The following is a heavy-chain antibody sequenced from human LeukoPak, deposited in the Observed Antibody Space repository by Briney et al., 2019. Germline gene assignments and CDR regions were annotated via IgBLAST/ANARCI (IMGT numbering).Heavy chain of an antibody. J-gene: IGHJ5*02. CDR2: ISAYNGNT. V-gene: IGHV1-18*01. CDR1: GYTFTSYG. CDR3: ARDHLGIAAAGTWFDP. Sequence: ASVKVSCKASGYTFTSYGISRVRQAPGQGLEWMGWISAYNGNTNYAQKLQGRVTMTTDTSTSTAYMELRSLRSDDTAVYYCARDHLGIAAAGTWFDPWGQGTLVTVSS. D-gene: IGHD6-13*01.